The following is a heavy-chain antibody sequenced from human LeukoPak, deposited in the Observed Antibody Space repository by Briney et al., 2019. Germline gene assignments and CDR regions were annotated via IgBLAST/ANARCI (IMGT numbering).Heavy chain of an antibody. CDR3: ARRRFNGRGSYLGDY. D-gene: IGHD1-26*01. CDR2: IYSGGST. J-gene: IGHJ4*02. CDR1: GFTVSSNS. Sequence: GGSLRLSCAASGFTVSSNSINRVRQAPGKGLEWVSVIYSGGSTYYADSVKGRFTISRDNSKNTLYLQMNSLRAEDTAVYYCARRRFNGRGSYLGDYWGQGTLVTVSS. V-gene: IGHV3-53*01.